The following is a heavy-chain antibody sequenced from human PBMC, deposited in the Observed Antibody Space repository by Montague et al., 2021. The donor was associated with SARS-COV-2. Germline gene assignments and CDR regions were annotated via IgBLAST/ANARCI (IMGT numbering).Heavy chain of an antibody. D-gene: IGHD2-2*01. CDR3: ARGWEVVVPAAMAGFDP. CDR2: IYYSGST. V-gene: IGHV4-39*01. Sequence: SETLSLTCTVSGGSISSSSYYWGWIRQPPGKGLEWIGSIYYSGSTYYXPSLKSRVTISVDTSKNQFSLKLSSVTAADTAVYYCARGWEVVVPAAMAGFDPWGQGTLVTVSS. J-gene: IGHJ5*02. CDR1: GGSISSSSYY.